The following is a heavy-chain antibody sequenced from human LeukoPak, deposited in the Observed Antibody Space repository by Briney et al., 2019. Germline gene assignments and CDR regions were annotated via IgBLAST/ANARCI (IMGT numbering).Heavy chain of an antibody. CDR3: AKDRWYFDWLFTNDAFDI. D-gene: IGHD3-9*01. CDR1: GFTFGSYA. Sequence: GGSLRLSCAASGFTFGSYAMSWVRQAPGKGLEWVSAISGSGGSTYYADSVKGRFTISRDNSKNTLYLQMNSLRAEDTAVYYCAKDRWYFDWLFTNDAFDIWGQGTMVTVSS. CDR2: ISGSGGST. J-gene: IGHJ3*02. V-gene: IGHV3-23*01.